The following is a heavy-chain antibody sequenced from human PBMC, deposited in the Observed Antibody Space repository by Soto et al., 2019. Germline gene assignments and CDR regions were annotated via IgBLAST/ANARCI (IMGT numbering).Heavy chain of an antibody. J-gene: IGHJ3*01. Sequence: ASVKVSCKASGYTFTSYDVTWVRQAPGQGLEWMGWISTSTGNTNYAQELQGRVTMTTDTSASTVYMELGSLRSDDTAVYFCERGEGLAASHDDYDLWGQGTTVTVSS. V-gene: IGHV1-18*04. D-gene: IGHD6-25*01. CDR2: ISTSTGNT. CDR1: GYTFTSYD. CDR3: ERGEGLAASHDDYDL.